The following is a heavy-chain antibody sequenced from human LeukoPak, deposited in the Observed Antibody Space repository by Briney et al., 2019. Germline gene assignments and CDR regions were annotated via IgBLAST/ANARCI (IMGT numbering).Heavy chain of an antibody. V-gene: IGHV1-18*01. D-gene: IGHD5-24*01. Sequence: ASVKVSCKASGYTFTSYGISWVRQAPGQGLEWMGWISAYNGNTNYAQKLQGRVTMTTDTSTSTAYMELRSLKSDDTAVYYCARPQEEDGYNYNWAFDYWGQGTLVTVSS. J-gene: IGHJ4*02. CDR3: ARPQEEDGYNYNWAFDY. CDR1: GYTFTSYG. CDR2: ISAYNGNT.